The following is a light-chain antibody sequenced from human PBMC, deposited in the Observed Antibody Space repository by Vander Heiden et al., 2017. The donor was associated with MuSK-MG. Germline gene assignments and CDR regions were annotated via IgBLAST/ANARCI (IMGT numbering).Light chain of an antibody. CDR2: WAS. CDR1: QTILYSSNKKNY. J-gene: IGKJ2*01. V-gene: IGKV4-1*01. CDR3: QQEDNTPYT. Sequence: DIVMTQSPDSLAVSLGERATINCKSSQTILYSSNKKNYLSWFQQKPGQPPKLLIYWASTRESGVPDRFSGSESGTDFTLTISSLQAEDVAVYYCQQEDNTPYTFGQGTKLEIK.